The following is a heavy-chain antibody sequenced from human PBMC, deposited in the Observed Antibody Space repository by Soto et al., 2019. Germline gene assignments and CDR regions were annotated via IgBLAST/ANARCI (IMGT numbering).Heavy chain of an antibody. Sequence: QVQLVQSGAEVKKPGASVKVSCKVSGYTLTELSMHWVRQAPGKGLEWMGGFDPEDGETIYAQKFQGRVTMTEDTSTDSAYMELSSLRSADTAEYYCATVSAPIFIAEDGTESDAFDIWGQGTMVTVSS. CDR3: ATVSAPIFIAEDGTESDAFDI. V-gene: IGHV1-24*01. CDR2: FDPEDGET. D-gene: IGHD6-13*01. J-gene: IGHJ3*02. CDR1: GYTLTELS.